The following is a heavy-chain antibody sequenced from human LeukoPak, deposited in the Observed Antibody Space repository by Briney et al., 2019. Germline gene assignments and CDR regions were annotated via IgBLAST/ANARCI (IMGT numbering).Heavy chain of an antibody. V-gene: IGHV3-21*01. Sequence: GGSLRLSCAASGFTFSSYSMNWVRQAPGKGLEWVSSISSSSSNIYYADSVKGRFTISRDNAKNSLYLQMNSLRAEDTAVYYCARGKVTTTGFLYYWGQGTLVTVSS. CDR3: ARGKVTTTGFLYY. CDR1: GFTFSSYS. CDR2: ISSSSSNI. D-gene: IGHD4-17*01. J-gene: IGHJ4*02.